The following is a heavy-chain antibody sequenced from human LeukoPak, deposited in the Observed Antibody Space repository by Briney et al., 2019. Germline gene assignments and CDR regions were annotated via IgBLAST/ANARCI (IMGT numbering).Heavy chain of an antibody. Sequence: GASVRVSCKASGYTFTSYYMHWVRQAPGQGLEWMGIINPSGGSTSYAQKFQGRVTMTRDMSTSTVYMELSSLRSEDTVVYYCARDRTPSTGFDYWGQGTLVTVSS. D-gene: IGHD1-1*01. CDR1: GYTFTSYY. CDR2: INPSGGST. J-gene: IGHJ4*02. CDR3: ARDRTPSTGFDY. V-gene: IGHV1-46*01.